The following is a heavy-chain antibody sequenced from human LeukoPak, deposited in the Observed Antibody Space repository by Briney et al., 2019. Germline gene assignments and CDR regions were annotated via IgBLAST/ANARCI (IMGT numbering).Heavy chain of an antibody. CDR2: IYSGGST. CDR3: ARGTSPRGSLLRFLGTPYYYYGMDV. J-gene: IGHJ6*02. V-gene: IGHV3-53*01. D-gene: IGHD3-3*01. Sequence: GGSLRLSCAASGFTFSSNYMSWVRQAPGKGLEWVSVIYSGGSTYYADSVKGRFIISRDNSKNTLYLQMNSLRAEDTAVYYCARGTSPRGSLLRFLGTPYYYYGMDVWGQGTTVTVSS. CDR1: GFTFSSNY.